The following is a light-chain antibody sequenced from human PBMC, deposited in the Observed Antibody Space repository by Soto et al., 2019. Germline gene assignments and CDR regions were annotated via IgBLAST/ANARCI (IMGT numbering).Light chain of an antibody. CDR2: EVS. Sequence: QSALTQPPSASGSPGQSVTISCTGTSSDVGAYNDVSWYQQLPGKAPKLMIYEVSKRPSGVPDRFSGSKSGTSASLAISGLQAEDEADYYCSSYAGSNSWYVFGAGTQLTVL. V-gene: IGLV2-8*01. CDR3: SSYAGSNSWYV. J-gene: IGLJ2*01. CDR1: SSDVGAYND.